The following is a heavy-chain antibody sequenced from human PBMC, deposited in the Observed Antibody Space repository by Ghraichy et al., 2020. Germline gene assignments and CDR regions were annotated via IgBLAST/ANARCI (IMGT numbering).Heavy chain of an antibody. CDR3: SKVRGSGSYYFDY. CDR2: INHSGST. D-gene: IGHD3-10*01. J-gene: IGHJ4*02. CDR1: GGSFSGYY. Sequence: SETLSLTCAVYGGSFSGYYLSWIRQPPGKGLEWIGEINHSGSTNYNPSLKSRVTISVDTSKNQFSLKLSSVTAADTAVYYCSKVRGSGSYYFDYWGQGTLVTVSS. V-gene: IGHV4-34*01.